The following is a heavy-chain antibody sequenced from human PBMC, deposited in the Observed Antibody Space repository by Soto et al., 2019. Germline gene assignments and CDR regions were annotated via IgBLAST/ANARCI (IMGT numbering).Heavy chain of an antibody. D-gene: IGHD4-4*01. Sequence: SVKVSCKASGGTFSSYAISWVRQAPGQGLEWMGGIIPIFGTANYAQKFQGRVTITADESTSTAYMELSSLRSEDTAVYYCARAATEVTTSYYFDYWGQGTLVTVSS. CDR2: IIPIFGTA. CDR1: GGTFSSYA. J-gene: IGHJ4*02. CDR3: ARAATEVTTSYYFDY. V-gene: IGHV1-69*13.